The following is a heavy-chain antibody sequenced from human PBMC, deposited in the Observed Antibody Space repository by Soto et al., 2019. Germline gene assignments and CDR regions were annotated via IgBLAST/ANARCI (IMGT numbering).Heavy chain of an antibody. CDR3: ARHNLVTPDY. J-gene: IGHJ4*02. D-gene: IGHD3-16*01. Sequence: SETLSLTCTVSGGSISDNSYYWGWIRQPPGKGLEWIGSIYFSGSTYHNPSLKSRVTMSIDTSKNQFSLKLSSVTAADTALYYCARHNLVTPDYWGQGTLVTVSS. V-gene: IGHV4-39*01. CDR2: IYFSGST. CDR1: GGSISDNSYY.